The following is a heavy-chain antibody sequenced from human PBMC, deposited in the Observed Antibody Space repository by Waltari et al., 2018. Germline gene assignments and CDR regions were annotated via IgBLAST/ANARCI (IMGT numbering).Heavy chain of an antibody. D-gene: IGHD6-19*01. CDR3: ACQRLIQWLDTDY. Sequence: EVQLLESGGGLAQPGGSLRLSCAASGFTFSSYAMSWVRQAPGKGLEWVSAISGSGGSTYYADSVKGRFTISRDNSKNTLYLQMNSLRAEDTAVYYCACQRLIQWLDTDYWGQGTLVTVSS. CDR2: ISGSGGST. V-gene: IGHV3-23*01. J-gene: IGHJ4*02. CDR1: GFTFSSYA.